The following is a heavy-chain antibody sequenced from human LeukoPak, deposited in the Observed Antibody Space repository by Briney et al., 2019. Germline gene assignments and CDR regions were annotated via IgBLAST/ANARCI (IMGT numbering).Heavy chain of an antibody. Sequence: GGSLRLSCAASGFTFSSQWMHWVRQAPGKGLVWVSRIYRDGSGIIYADSVKGRFTISRDNAKNSLYLQMNSLRAEDTAVYYCARDGKPDFWSGYYSYWGQGTLVTVSS. J-gene: IGHJ4*02. CDR3: ARDGKPDFWSGYYSY. CDR1: GFTFSSQW. V-gene: IGHV3-74*01. CDR2: IYRDGSGI. D-gene: IGHD3-3*01.